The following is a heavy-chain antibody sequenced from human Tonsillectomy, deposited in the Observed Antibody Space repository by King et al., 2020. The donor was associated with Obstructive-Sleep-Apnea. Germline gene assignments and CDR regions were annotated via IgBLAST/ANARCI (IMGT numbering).Heavy chain of an antibody. Sequence: VQLVESGGGLVKPGGSLRLSCAASGFTFSSYSMNWVRQAPGKGLEWGSSISSSSSYIYYAVSVKCRLTISRDNAKNSLYLQMNSLRAEDTAVYYCARDLTAAYYYDSSGYFYWGQGTLVTVSS. J-gene: IGHJ4*02. CDR1: GFTFSSYS. D-gene: IGHD3-22*01. CDR3: ARDLTAAYYYDSSGYFY. CDR2: ISSSSSYI. V-gene: IGHV3-21*01.